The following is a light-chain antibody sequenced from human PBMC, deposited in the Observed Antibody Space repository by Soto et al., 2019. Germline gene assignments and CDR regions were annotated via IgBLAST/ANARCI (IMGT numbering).Light chain of an antibody. CDR3: CSYAISGTVL. J-gene: IGLJ2*01. V-gene: IGLV2-23*01. CDR2: EGT. Sequence: QSALTQPASVSGSPGQSITISCIGTSSDIGSYNLVSWYQQHPGKAPKLIIYEGTKRPSGVSTRLSGSKSGNTASLIISGLQAADEADYYCCSYAISGTVLFGGGTQLTVL. CDR1: SSDIGSYNL.